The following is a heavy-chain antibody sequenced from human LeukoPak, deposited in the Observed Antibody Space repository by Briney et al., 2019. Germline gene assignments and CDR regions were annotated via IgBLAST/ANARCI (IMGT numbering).Heavy chain of an antibody. CDR2: IIPIFCTA. CDR3: ATTGVLGDIP. J-gene: IGHJ5*02. Sequence: SVKVSCKASGGTFSSYAISWVRQAPGQGLEWMGGIIPIFCTANYAQKFQGRVTITADESTSTAYMELSSLRSEDTAVYYCATTGVLGDIPWGQGTLVTVSS. D-gene: IGHD3-10*01. CDR1: GGTFSSYA. V-gene: IGHV1-69*13.